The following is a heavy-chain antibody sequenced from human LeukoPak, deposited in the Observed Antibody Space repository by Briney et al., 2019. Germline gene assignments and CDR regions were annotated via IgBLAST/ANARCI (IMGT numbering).Heavy chain of an antibody. V-gene: IGHV1-46*01. J-gene: IGHJ5*02. CDR3: ARATQSWFDP. CDR2: INPSGGSA. CDR1: GYTLTELS. Sequence: ASVKVSCKVSGYTLTELSMHWARQAPGQGLEWIGIINPSGGSASYAQKFQGRVTMTRDTSTSTVYLELSSLRSGDTAVYYCARATQSWFDPWGQGTLVTVSS.